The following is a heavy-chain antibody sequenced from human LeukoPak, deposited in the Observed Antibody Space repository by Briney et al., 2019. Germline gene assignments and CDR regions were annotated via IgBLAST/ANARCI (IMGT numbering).Heavy chain of an antibody. V-gene: IGHV3-7*01. CDR1: GFTFSSYW. J-gene: IGHJ1*01. CDR3: ASDMPSNLFQH. D-gene: IGHD2-2*01. CDR2: IKQDGSEK. Sequence: PGGSLRLSCAASGFTFSSYWMSWVRQAPGKGLEWVANIKQDGSEKYYVDSVKGRFTISRDNAKNSLYLQMNSLRAEDTAVYYCASDMPSNLFQHWGQGTLVTVSS.